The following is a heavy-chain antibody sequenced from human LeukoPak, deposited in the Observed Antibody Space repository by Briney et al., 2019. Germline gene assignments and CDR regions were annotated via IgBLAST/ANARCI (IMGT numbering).Heavy chain of an antibody. CDR1: GYTFTSHG. V-gene: IGHV1-18*01. D-gene: IGHD1-26*01. CDR2: ISAYNGNT. CDR3: AVRDSGSYYDYFDY. J-gene: IGHJ4*02. Sequence: ASVKVSCKASGYTFTSHGISWVRQAPGQGLEWMGWISAYNGNTNYAQKLQGRVTMTTDTSTSTAYMELRSLRSDDTAVYYCAVRDSGSYYDYFDYWGQGTLVTVSS.